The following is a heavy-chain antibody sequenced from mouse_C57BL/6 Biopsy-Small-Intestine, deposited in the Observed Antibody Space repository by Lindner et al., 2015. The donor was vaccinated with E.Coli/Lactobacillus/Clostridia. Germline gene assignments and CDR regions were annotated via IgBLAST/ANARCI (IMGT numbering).Heavy chain of an antibody. Sequence: VQLQESGAELMKPGASVKLSCKATGYTFTGYWIEWVKQRPGHGLEWIGEILPGGGSAIYNEKFKGKATLTADTSSNTAYMQLSSLTTEDSAIYYCGGNYDAMDYWGQGTSVTVSS. J-gene: IGHJ4*01. CDR1: GYTFTGYW. CDR3: GGNYDAMDY. CDR2: ILPGGGSA. V-gene: IGHV1-9*01. D-gene: IGHD2-1*01.